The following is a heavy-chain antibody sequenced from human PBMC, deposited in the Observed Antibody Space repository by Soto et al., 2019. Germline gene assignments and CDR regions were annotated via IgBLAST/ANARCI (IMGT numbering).Heavy chain of an antibody. V-gene: IGHV1-18*04. CDR2: ISAYNGNT. D-gene: IGHD3-10*01. Sequence: QVQLVQSGAEVKKPGASVKVSCKASGYTFTSYGISWVRQAPGLGLEWMGWISAYNGNTNYAQKLQGRVTMTTDTSTSTAYMELRSLRSDDTAVYYCARDWRRVTMVRGVIGGFDYWGQGTLVTVSS. CDR1: GYTFTSYG. J-gene: IGHJ4*02. CDR3: ARDWRRVTMVRGVIGGFDY.